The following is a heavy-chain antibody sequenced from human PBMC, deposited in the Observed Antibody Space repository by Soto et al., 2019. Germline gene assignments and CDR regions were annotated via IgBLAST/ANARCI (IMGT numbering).Heavy chain of an antibody. V-gene: IGHV4-59*08. J-gene: IGHJ6*03. Sequence: SETLSLTCTVSGGSISSYYWSWIRQPPGKGLEWIGYTYYSGSTNYNPSLKSRVTISVDTSKNQFSLKLSSVTAADTAVYYCARLTSCSGGSCYFDYYYYYMDVWGKGTTVTVSS. CDR2: TYYSGST. CDR3: ARLTSCSGGSCYFDYYYYYMDV. CDR1: GGSISSYY. D-gene: IGHD2-15*01.